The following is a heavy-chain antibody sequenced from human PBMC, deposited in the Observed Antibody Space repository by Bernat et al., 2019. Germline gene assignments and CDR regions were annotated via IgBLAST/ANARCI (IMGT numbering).Heavy chain of an antibody. D-gene: IGHD2-2*01. CDR2: ISSSSSYI. CDR3: ARDRGYCSSTSCLRVYYFDY. CDR1: GFTFSSYS. V-gene: IGHV3-21*01. Sequence: EVQLVESGGGLVKPGGSLRLSCAASGFTFSSYSMNWVRQAPGKGLGWVSAISSSSSYIYYADSVKGRFTISRAKAKNSLYLQMNSLRAEDTAVYYCARDRGYCSSTSCLRVYYFDYWGQGTLVTVSS. J-gene: IGHJ4*02.